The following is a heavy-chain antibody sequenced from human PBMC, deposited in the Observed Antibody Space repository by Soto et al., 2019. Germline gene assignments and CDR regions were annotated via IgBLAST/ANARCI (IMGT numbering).Heavy chain of an antibody. D-gene: IGHD5-18*01. Sequence: WGSLTLSCAASGFTCSSYSMNWVRQAPGKGLEWVSSISSSSSYIYSADSVKGRFTISRDNAKNSLYLQMNSLRAEETAVYYCAREEYSNLDYWGQGTLVTVSS. CDR2: ISSSSSYI. CDR3: AREEYSNLDY. CDR1: GFTCSSYS. J-gene: IGHJ4*02. V-gene: IGHV3-21*01.